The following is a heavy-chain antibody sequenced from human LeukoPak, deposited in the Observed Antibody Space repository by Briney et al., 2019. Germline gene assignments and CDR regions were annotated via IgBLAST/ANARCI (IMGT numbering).Heavy chain of an antibody. CDR2: ISYSGST. CDR3: ARQRLGYGSGSYYGAFDY. CDR1: GSSISNYY. Sequence: PSETLSLTCTVSGSSISNYYWSWIRQPPGKGLEWIGYISYSGSTNYNPSLRSRVAISEDTSRNQFSPRLNSVTAADTAVYYCARQRLGYGSGSYYGAFDYWGQGTLVTVSS. J-gene: IGHJ4*02. V-gene: IGHV4-59*08. D-gene: IGHD3-10*01.